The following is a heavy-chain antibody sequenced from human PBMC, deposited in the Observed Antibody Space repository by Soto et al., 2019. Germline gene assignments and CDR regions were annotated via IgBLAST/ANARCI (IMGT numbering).Heavy chain of an antibody. Sequence: QVQVVQSGAEVKKPGSSVKVSCKASGGTFSNDIITWVRQAPGQGLEWMGRIIPLLDIANYAQKFQGRVMITADKSTSTAYMELNSLRSEDTAVYYCVRDSPIGSTYSGYDGIDYWGQGTLVTVSS. CDR1: GGTFSNDI. D-gene: IGHD5-12*01. CDR2: IIPLLDIA. CDR3: VRDSPIGSTYSGYDGIDY. V-gene: IGHV1-69*08. J-gene: IGHJ4*02.